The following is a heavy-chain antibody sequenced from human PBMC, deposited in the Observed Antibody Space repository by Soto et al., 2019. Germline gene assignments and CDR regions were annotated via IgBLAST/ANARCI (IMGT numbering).Heavy chain of an antibody. CDR2: TIPILGIT. J-gene: IGHJ6*02. V-gene: IGHV1-69*02. CDR3: AISTYDNKFYYYGMDV. D-gene: IGHD3-22*01. Sequence: GASVKVSCKASGGTFNSHTISWVRLAPGQGLEWMGRTIPILGITNYAQNFQGRLTLTADTSTRTASMELSSLRSEDTAVYYCAISTYDNKFYYYGMDVWGQGTTVTVSS. CDR1: GGTFNSHT.